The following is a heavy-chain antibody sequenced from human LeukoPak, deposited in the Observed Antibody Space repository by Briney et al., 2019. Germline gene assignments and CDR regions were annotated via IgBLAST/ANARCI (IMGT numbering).Heavy chain of an antibody. V-gene: IGHV6-1*01. CDR1: GDSVSSNSAA. CDR2: TYYRSKWYN. CDR3: ARAIAVAGKRHIDY. J-gene: IGHJ4*02. D-gene: IGHD6-19*01. Sequence: SQTLSLTCAISGDSVSSNSAAWNWIRQSPSRGLEWLGRTYYRSKWYNDYAVSVKSRITINPDTSKNQFSLQLNSVTPEDTAVYYYARAIAVAGKRHIDYWGQGTLVTVSS.